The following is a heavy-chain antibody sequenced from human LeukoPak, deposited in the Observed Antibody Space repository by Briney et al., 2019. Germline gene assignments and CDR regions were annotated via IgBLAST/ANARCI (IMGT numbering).Heavy chain of an antibody. CDR1: GYTFTSYD. Sequence: ASVKVSCKASGYTFTSYDINWVRQATGQGLEWMGWMNPNSGNTGYAQKFQGRVTITRNTSISTAYMELSSLRSEDTAVYYCARISSSWSPFDYWGQGTLVTVSS. CDR2: MNPNSGNT. J-gene: IGHJ4*02. V-gene: IGHV1-8*03. D-gene: IGHD6-13*01. CDR3: ARISSSWSPFDY.